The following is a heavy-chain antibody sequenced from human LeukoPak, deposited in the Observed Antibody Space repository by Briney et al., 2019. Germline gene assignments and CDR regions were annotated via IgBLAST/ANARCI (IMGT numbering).Heavy chain of an antibody. J-gene: IGHJ4*02. CDR3: ARDRYPGYFDY. Sequence: GGSLRLSCAVSGFTFRNYWMSWVRQAPGKGLEWVANIKQDEGEKYYVDSVKGRFTISRDNAKNSLYLQLNSLRAEDTAVYYCARDRYPGYFDYWGQGTLVTVSS. V-gene: IGHV3-7*03. D-gene: IGHD1-1*01. CDR1: GFTFRNYW. CDR2: IKQDEGEK.